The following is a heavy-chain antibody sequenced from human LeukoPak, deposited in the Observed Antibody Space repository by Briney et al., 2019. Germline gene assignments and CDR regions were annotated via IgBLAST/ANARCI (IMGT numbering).Heavy chain of an antibody. CDR1: GYTFTSYD. J-gene: IGHJ4*02. CDR2: MNPNSGNT. V-gene: IGHV1-8*01. Sequence: GASVKVSCKASGYTFTSYDINWVRQATGQGLEWMGWMNPNSGNTGYAQKFQGRVTMTRNTSISTAYMELSSLRSEDTAVYYCARVGQLVFEDPFDYWGQGTLVTASS. CDR3: ARVGQLVFEDPFDY. D-gene: IGHD6-6*01.